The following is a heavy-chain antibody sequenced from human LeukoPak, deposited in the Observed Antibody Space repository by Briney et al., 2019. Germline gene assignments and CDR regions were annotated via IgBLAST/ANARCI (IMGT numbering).Heavy chain of an antibody. CDR2: INWNGGST. CDR3: ARWFGAYYYYYYYMDV. D-gene: IGHD3-10*01. J-gene: IGHJ6*03. CDR1: GFTFDDYG. Sequence: PGGSLRLSCAASGFTFDDYGMSWVRQAPGKGLEWVSGINWNGGSTGYADSVKGRFTISRDNAKNSLYLQMNSLRAEDTAVYYCARWFGAYYYYYYYMDVWGKGTTVTISS. V-gene: IGHV3-20*04.